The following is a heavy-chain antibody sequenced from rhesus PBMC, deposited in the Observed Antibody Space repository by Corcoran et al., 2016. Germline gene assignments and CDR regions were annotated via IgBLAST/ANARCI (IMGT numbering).Heavy chain of an antibody. D-gene: IGHD6-25*01. J-gene: IGHJ4*01. V-gene: IGHV4-127*01. Sequence: QVQLQESGPGLVKPSETLSLTCAVSGYSISSGYGWNWIRQPPGKGLEWIEYIGGSSGSTNYNPSLKSRVTISKDTSKNQFSLKLSSVTAADTAVYYCASLAAAGYWGQGVLVTVSS. CDR3: ASLAAAGY. CDR1: GYSISSGYG. CDR2: IGGSSGST.